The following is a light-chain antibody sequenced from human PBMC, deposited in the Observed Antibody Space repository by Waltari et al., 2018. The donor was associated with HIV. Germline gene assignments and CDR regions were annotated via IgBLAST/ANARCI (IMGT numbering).Light chain of an antibody. V-gene: IGKV3-15*01. CDR3: QQYNNWPQT. CDR2: GAS. J-gene: IGKJ1*01. Sequence: EIVMTQSPATLSVSPGERVTLSCRASQSVSSNLAWYQQKPGQAPRLLIYGASTRATGIPARFSGSGYGTEFTLTISSLQSEDFAVYYCQQYNNWPQTFGQGTKVEIK. CDR1: QSVSSN.